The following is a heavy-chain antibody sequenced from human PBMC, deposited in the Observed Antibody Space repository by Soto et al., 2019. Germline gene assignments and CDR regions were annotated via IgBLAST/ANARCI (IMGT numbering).Heavy chain of an antibody. CDR3: ARDRGVAAADLEGGMDV. CDR1: GFTFSSYA. Sequence: QVQLVESGGGVVQPGRSLRLSCAASGFTFSSYAMHWVRQAPGKGLEWVAVISYDGSNKYYADSVKGRFTISRDNSKNTLYLQMNSLRAEDTAVYYCARDRGVAAADLEGGMDVWGQGTTVTVSS. V-gene: IGHV3-30-3*01. CDR2: ISYDGSNK. D-gene: IGHD6-13*01. J-gene: IGHJ6*02.